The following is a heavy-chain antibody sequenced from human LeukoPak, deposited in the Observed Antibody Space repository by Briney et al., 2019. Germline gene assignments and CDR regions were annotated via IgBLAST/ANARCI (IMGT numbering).Heavy chain of an antibody. CDR2: IIPIFGTA. CDR3: ARARSIAAAGACDY. Sequence: ASVKVSCKASGGTFSSYAISWVRQAPGQGLEWMGGIIPIFGTANYAQKFQARVTITADESTSTAYMELSSLRSEDTAVYYCARARSIAAAGACDYWGQGTLVTVSS. D-gene: IGHD6-13*01. CDR1: GGTFSSYA. V-gene: IGHV1-69*13. J-gene: IGHJ4*02.